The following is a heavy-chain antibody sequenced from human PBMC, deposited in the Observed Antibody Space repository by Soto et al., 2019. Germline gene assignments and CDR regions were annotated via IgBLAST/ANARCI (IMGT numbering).Heavy chain of an antibody. Sequence: SVKVSCKAPVCIFSRYAISWLRQARGQGLEWMGGIIPVFRTTNYEQMLQSRVTITADVSTSTAYMELSSLTSADTAVHYCATSCPYRLVDTPTVTPYYSPVDVWAQGTTLTVS. D-gene: IGHD4-17*01. J-gene: IGHJ6*02. CDR1: VCIFSRYA. CDR3: ATSCPYRLVDTPTVTPYYSPVDV. CDR2: IIPVFRTT. V-gene: IGHV1-69*13.